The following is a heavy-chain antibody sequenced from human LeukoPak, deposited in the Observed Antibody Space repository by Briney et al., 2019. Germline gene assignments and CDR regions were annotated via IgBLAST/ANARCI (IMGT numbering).Heavy chain of an antibody. Sequence: SQTLSLTCTVSGGSISSGNYYWSWIRQPAGKGLEWIGRIYTSGSTNYNPSLKSRVTISVDTSKNQFSLKLSSVTATDTAVYYCARDNREYCSGGSCYSPPGAFDIWGQGTMVTVSS. CDR3: ARDNREYCSGGSCYSPPGAFDI. V-gene: IGHV4-61*02. D-gene: IGHD2-15*01. CDR1: GGSISSGNYY. CDR2: IYTSGST. J-gene: IGHJ3*02.